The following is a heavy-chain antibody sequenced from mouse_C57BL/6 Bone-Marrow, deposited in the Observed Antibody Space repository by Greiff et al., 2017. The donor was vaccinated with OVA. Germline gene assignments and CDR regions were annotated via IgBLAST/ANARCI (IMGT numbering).Heavy chain of an antibody. CDR2: IDPETGGT. CDR1: GYTFTDYE. Sequence: SGAELVRPGASVTLSCKASGYTFTDYEIHWVKQTPVHGLEWIGAIDPETGGTAYNQKFKGKAILTADKSSSTAYMELRSLTSADSAVYYCTREGDYYGSSFYFDYWGQGTTLTVSS. D-gene: IGHD1-1*01. CDR3: TREGDYYGSSFYFDY. V-gene: IGHV1-15*01. J-gene: IGHJ2*01.